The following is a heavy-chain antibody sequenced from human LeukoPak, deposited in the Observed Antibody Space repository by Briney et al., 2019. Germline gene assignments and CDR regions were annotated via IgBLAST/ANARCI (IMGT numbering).Heavy chain of an antibody. CDR3: ARYYYGSVPDY. CDR2: IWYDGSNK. Sequence: GGSLRLSCAASGFTSSSYGMHWVRQAPGKGLGWVAVIWYDGSNKYYADSVKGRFTISRDNSKNTLYLQMNSLRAEDTAVYYCARYYYGSVPDYWGQGTLVTVSS. D-gene: IGHD3-10*01. CDR1: GFTSSSYG. J-gene: IGHJ4*02. V-gene: IGHV3-33*01.